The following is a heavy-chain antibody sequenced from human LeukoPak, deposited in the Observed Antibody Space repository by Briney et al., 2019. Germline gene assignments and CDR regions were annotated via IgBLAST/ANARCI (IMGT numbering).Heavy chain of an antibody. CDR3: ARGTAPDY. J-gene: IGHJ4*02. V-gene: IGHV4-59*12. CDR2: IYYSGST. CDR1: GGSISSYY. Sequence: SETLSLTCTVSGGSISSYYWSWIRQPPGKGLEWIGYIYYSGSTNYNPSLKSRVTISVDTSKNQFSLKLSSVTAADTAVYYCARGTAPDYWGQGTLVTVSS.